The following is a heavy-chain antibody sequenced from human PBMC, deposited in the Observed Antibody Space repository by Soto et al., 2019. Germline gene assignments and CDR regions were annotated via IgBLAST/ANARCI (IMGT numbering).Heavy chain of an antibody. Sequence: QVQLVESGGGVVQPGRSLRLSCAASGFTFTSYGMHWVRQAPGKGLAWVAAISYDGSDKFYADSVRGRFTISRDNSKKTLYLQMNSLRPEDTGVYYCAKDRTYWSYVGVVPATPDAWGQGTLVTVSS. J-gene: IGHJ5*02. CDR2: ISYDGSDK. V-gene: IGHV3-30*18. D-gene: IGHD2-15*01. CDR3: AKDRTYWSYVGVVPATPDA. CDR1: GFTFTSYG.